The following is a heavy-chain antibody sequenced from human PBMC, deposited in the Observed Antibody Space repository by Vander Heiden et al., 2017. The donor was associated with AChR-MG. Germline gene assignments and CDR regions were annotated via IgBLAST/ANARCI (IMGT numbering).Heavy chain of an antibody. D-gene: IGHD3-10*01. CDR3: AKDRSSRVVGYGSGSPSFDY. CDR2: ISYDGSNK. Sequence: QVQLVESGGGVVQPGRSLRLPCAASGFTFRSVGIHGVRQAPGKGLEWVAVISYDGSNKYYTDSVKGRFTISRDNSKNTLYLQMNSLRAEDTAVYYCAKDRSSRVVGYGSGSPSFDYWGQGTLVTVSS. J-gene: IGHJ4*02. CDR1: GFTFRSVG. V-gene: IGHV3-30*18.